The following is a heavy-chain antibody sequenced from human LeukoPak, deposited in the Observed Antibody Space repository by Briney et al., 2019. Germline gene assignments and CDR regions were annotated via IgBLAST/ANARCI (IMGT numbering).Heavy chain of an antibody. CDR1: GFNLSSYT. CDR3: ASQGGFDD. J-gene: IGHJ4*02. Sequence: PGGSLRLSCAASGFNLSSYTMKWVRQATGKGLECFSSISSRAAYFHYADSVKGRFTISRDNANNSLHLQVTSLRAEDTAVYYCASQGGFDDWGQGTLVTVSS. D-gene: IGHD2-15*01. CDR2: ISSRAAYF. V-gene: IGHV3-21*01.